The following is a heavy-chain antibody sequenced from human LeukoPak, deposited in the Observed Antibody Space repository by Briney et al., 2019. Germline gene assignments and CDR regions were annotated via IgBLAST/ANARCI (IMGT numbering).Heavy chain of an antibody. V-gene: IGHV3-23*01. Sequence: GGSLRLSCEASGLAFRNFAMSWVRQAPGKGLEWVSGMTGSGGCSYYADSVKGRFTISRDNAKNALYLQMNSLRADDTALYYCAKMKGQRLNDYCMDVWGKGTTVTVSS. CDR2: MTGSGGCS. J-gene: IGHJ6*03. CDR3: AKMKGQRLNDYCMDV. CDR1: GLAFRNFA.